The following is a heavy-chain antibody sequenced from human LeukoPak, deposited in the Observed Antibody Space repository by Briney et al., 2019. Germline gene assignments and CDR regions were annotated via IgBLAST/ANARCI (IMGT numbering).Heavy chain of an antibody. CDR3: ARDAYGGNLNWNY. D-gene: IGHD4-23*01. CDR1: GYTFTGYY. Sequence: SVKVSCKASGYTFTGYYMHWVRQAPGQGLEWMGGIIPIFGTANYAQKFQGRVTITADESTSTAYMELSSLRSEDTAVYYCARDAYGGNLNWNYWGQGTLVTVSS. V-gene: IGHV1-69*13. CDR2: IIPIFGTA. J-gene: IGHJ4*02.